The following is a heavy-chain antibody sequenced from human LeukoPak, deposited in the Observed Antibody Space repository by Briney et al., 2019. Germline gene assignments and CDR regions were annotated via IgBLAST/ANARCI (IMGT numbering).Heavy chain of an antibody. Sequence: PSETLSLTCTVSGGSISSGSYYWSWIRQPAGKGLEWIGYIYYSGSTNYNPSLKSRVTISVDTSKNQFSLKLSSVTAADTAVYYCARVAAIAAAGTRWFDPWGQGTLVTVSS. D-gene: IGHD6-13*01. CDR2: IYYSGST. J-gene: IGHJ5*02. CDR3: ARVAAIAAAGTRWFDP. V-gene: IGHV4-61*10. CDR1: GGSISSGSYY.